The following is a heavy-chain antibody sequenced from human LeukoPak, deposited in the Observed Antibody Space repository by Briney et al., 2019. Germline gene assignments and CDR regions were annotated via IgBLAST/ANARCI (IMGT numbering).Heavy chain of an antibody. CDR2: IIPIFGTA. J-gene: IGHJ6*02. Sequence: SVKVSCKASGGTFSSYAISWVRQAPGQGLEWMGGIIPIFGTANYAQKFQGRVTITADESTSTAYMELSSLRPEDTAVYYCARDRDGDYKSYYYYYGMDVWGQGTTVTVSS. CDR3: ARDRDGDYKSYYYYYGMDV. D-gene: IGHD4-17*01. V-gene: IGHV1-69*13. CDR1: GGTFSSYA.